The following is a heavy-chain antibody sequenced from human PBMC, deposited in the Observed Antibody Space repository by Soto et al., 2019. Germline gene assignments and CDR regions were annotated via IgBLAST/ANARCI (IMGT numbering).Heavy chain of an antibody. CDR1: GPDVGYSF. CDR2: IYVGDSA. Sequence: GSLRLSCAASGPDVGYSFMIWVRQLPGGGLEWVSVIYVGDSAYYADSVKGRFTISRDKSTNTLYLQMGSLRESGTAVYYCARGGLTPSHPLDSWGQGTLVTVSA. J-gene: IGHJ4*02. V-gene: IGHV3-53*01. CDR3: ARGGLTPSHPLDS. D-gene: IGHD2-2*03.